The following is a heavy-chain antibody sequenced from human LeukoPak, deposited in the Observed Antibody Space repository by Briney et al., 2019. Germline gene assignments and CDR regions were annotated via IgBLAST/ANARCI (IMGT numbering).Heavy chain of an antibody. J-gene: IGHJ4*02. CDR1: GGTFSSYA. CDR3: ARDLSMIVGRDY. CDR2: INPNSGGT. Sequence: ASVKVSCKASGGTFSSYAISWVRQAPGQGLEWMGWINPNSGGTNYAQKFQGRVTMTRDTSISTAYMELSRLRSDDTAVYYCARDLSMIVGRDYWGQGTLVTVSS. D-gene: IGHD3-22*01. V-gene: IGHV1-2*02.